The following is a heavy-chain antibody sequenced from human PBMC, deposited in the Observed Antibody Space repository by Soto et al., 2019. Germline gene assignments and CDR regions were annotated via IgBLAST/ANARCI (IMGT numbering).Heavy chain of an antibody. CDR2: IYYSGST. CDR3: ARASHYDFWSGYWGVYGMDV. J-gene: IGHJ6*02. CDR1: GGSISSGGYY. V-gene: IGHV4-61*08. Sequence: SETLSLTCAVSGGSISSGGYYWSWIRQPPGKGLEWIGYIYYSGSTNYNPSLKSRVTISVDTSKNQFSLKLSSVTAADTAVYYCARASHYDFWSGYWGVYGMDVWGQGTTVTVSS. D-gene: IGHD3-3*01.